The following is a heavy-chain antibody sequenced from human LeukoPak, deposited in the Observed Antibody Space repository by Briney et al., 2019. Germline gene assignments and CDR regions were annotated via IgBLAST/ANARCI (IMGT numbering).Heavy chain of an antibody. V-gene: IGHV3-9*01. CDR2: ISWNSGSI. D-gene: IGHD6-6*01. Sequence: GGSLRLSCAASGFTFDDYAMHWVRQAPGKGLEWVSGISWNSGSIGYADSVKGRFTISRDSAKNSLYLQMNSLRAEDTALYYCAKDREFSSSSGGAFDIWGQGTMVTVSS. J-gene: IGHJ3*02. CDR3: AKDREFSSSSGGAFDI. CDR1: GFTFDDYA.